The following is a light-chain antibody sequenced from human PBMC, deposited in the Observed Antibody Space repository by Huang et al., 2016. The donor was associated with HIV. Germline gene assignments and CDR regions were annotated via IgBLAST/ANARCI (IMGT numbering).Light chain of an antibody. J-gene: IGKJ1*01. CDR2: GAS. V-gene: IGKV3-20*01. CDR1: QSVSNNY. CDR3: QQYSNSPLT. Sequence: EIVLTQSPGTLSLSPGERATLSCRASQSVSNNYLAWYQQRPGRAPRLLIYGASIRAPGIPGRVRGSASGTDFTLTINTLEPEDFAVYFCQQYSNSPLTFGQGTKVEMK.